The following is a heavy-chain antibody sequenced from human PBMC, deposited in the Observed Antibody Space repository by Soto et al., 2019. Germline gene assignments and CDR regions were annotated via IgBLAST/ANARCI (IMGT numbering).Heavy chain of an antibody. CDR1: GGSFSGFS. CDR3: ASVAESGTPLRGPYYYYGMDV. Sequence: LSLTCAVYGGSFSGFSWNWIRQPPGKGLEWIGEINHSGTSNYNPSLKSRVTMLPDTSKNHFSLKLTSVTAADTAVYYCASVAESGTPLRGPYYYYGMDVWGQGTTVTVSS. V-gene: IGHV4-34*01. CDR2: INHSGTS. J-gene: IGHJ6*02. D-gene: IGHD1-1*01.